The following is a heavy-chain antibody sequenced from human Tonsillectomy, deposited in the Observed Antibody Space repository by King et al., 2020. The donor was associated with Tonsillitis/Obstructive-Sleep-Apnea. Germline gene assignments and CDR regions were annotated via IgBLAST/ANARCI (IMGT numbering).Heavy chain of an antibody. D-gene: IGHD4-17*01. CDR2: ISFDGSNE. V-gene: IGHV3-30*01. Sequence: VQLVESGGGGVQPGGSLRLSCAASGFTFSIYALHWGSQAPGTGLEWVANISFDGSNEYYADSVKGRFTISRDNSKNTLYVQMNSLRAEDTAVYYCARHDYGQYYFDYWGQGTLVTVSS. J-gene: IGHJ4*02. CDR3: ARHDYGQYYFDY. CDR1: GFTFSIYA.